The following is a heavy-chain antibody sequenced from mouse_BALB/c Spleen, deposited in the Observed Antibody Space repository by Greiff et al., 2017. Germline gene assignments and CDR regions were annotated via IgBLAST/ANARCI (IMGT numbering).Heavy chain of an antibody. CDR1: GFTFSSYA. CDR3: ARGRGNYDAMDY. CDR2: ISSGGST. D-gene: IGHD2-1*01. J-gene: IGHJ4*01. V-gene: IGHV5-6-5*01. Sequence: EVMLVESGGGLVKPGGSLKLSCAASGFTFSSYAMSWVRQTPEKRLEWVASISSGGSTYYPDSVKGRFTISRDNARNILYLQMSSLRSEDTAMYYCARGRGNYDAMDYWGQGTSVTVSS.